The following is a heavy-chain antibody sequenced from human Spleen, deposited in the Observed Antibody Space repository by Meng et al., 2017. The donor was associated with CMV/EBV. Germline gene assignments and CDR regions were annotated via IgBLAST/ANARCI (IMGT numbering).Heavy chain of an antibody. CDR1: GGSISSSSYY. Sequence: SETLSLTCTVSGGSISSSSYYWGWIRQPPGKGLEWIGSIYYSGSTYYNPSLKSRVTISVDTSKNQFSLKLSSVTAADTAVYYCARDDPLRFLEWLLPGHYYGMDVWGQGTTVTVSS. D-gene: IGHD3-3*01. CDR2: IYYSGST. J-gene: IGHJ6*02. V-gene: IGHV4-39*02. CDR3: ARDDPLRFLEWLLPGHYYGMDV.